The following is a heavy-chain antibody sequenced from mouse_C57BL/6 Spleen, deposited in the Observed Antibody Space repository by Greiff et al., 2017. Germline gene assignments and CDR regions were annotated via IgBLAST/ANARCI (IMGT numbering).Heavy chain of an antibody. CDR1: GFNIKDYY. V-gene: IGHV14-1*01. J-gene: IGHJ4*01. D-gene: IGHD2-1*01. CDR2: IDPEDGDT. CDR3: TRIYHGAMDD. Sequence: VHVKQSGAELVRPGASVKLSCTASGFNIKDYYMHWVKQRPEQGLEWIGRIDPEDGDTEYAPKFQGKATMTADTSSNTAYLQLSSLTSEDTAVYYCTRIYHGAMDDWGQGTSVTVSS.